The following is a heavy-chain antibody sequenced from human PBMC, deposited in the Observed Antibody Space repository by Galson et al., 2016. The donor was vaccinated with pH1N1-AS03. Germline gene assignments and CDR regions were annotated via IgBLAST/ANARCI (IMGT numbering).Heavy chain of an antibody. J-gene: IGHJ4*02. CDR2: IYTGGST. CDR1: GGSISSDTFY. V-gene: IGHV4-61*02. CDR3: ARASPLPSGYFDY. Sequence: TLSLTCTVSGGSISSDTFYWSWIRQPAGKGLERIGRIYTGGSTNYNPSLKSRVTISVDTSKNQFSLKLSSVTAADTAVYYCARASPLPSGYFDYWGQGTLVTVSS.